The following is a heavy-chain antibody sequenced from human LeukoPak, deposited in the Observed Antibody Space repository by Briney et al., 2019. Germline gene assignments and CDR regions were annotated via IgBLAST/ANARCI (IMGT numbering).Heavy chain of an antibody. CDR2: IYSGGTT. CDR1: GFTVSINY. D-gene: IGHD4-17*01. V-gene: IGHV3-53*01. J-gene: IGHJ3*02. CDR3: ARGPVTKFEI. Sequence: VGSLRLSCAASGFTVSINYMSWVRQAPGKGLEWVSVIYSGGTTYYADSVKGRFTISRDNSNNTLYLQMNSLRADDTAVYYCARGPVTKFEIWGQGTILTVSS.